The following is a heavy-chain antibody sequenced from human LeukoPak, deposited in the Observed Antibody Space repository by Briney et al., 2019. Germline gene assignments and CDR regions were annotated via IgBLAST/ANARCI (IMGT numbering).Heavy chain of an antibody. CDR1: GFTVSSNY. CDR2: IYSGRST. D-gene: IGHD1-1*01. J-gene: IGHJ3*02. Sequence: GGSLRLSCAASGFTVSSNYMSWVRQAPGKGLEWVSVIYSGRSTYYADSVKGRFTISRDNSKNTLYLQMNSLRAEDTAVYYCATNYRVDARRTYAFDIWGQGTMVTVSS. V-gene: IGHV3-66*01. CDR3: ATNYRVDARRTYAFDI.